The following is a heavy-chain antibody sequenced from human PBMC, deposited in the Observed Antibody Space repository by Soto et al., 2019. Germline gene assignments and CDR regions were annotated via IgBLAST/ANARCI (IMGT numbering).Heavy chain of an antibody. CDR3: ARGVGYCSSTSCHPFDY. CDR2: IYYSGST. D-gene: IGHD2-2*01. CDR1: GGSISSYY. J-gene: IGHJ4*02. Sequence: QVQLQESGPGLVKPSETLSLTCTVSGGSISSYYWSWIRQPPEKGLEWIGYIYYSGSTNYNPSLKSRVTISVDTSKNQFSLKLSSVTAADTAVYYCARGVGYCSSTSCHPFDYWGQGTLVTVSS. V-gene: IGHV4-59*01.